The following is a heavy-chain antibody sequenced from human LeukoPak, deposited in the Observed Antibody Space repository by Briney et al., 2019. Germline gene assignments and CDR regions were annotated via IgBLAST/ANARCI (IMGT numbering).Heavy chain of an antibody. CDR3: ARAPSWSGYSSYYYMDV. V-gene: IGHV1-8*01. J-gene: IGHJ6*03. CDR1: GYTFTSFD. Sequence: ASVKVSCKASGYTFTSFDINWVRQATGQRLEWMGWMNPNSGNTGYAQKFQGRVTMTRNNSISTAYMELSRLRSEDTAVYYCARAPSWSGYSSYYYMDVWGKGTTVTVSS. CDR2: MNPNSGNT. D-gene: IGHD3-3*01.